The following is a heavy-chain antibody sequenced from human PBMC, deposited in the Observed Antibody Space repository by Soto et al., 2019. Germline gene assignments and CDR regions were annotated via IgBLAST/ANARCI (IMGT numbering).Heavy chain of an antibody. CDR1: GGSVSSGSYY. CDR2: IYYSGST. J-gene: IGHJ5*02. V-gene: IGHV4-61*01. CDR3: ARANYLSRSPQAIVGLDWFAP. D-gene: IGHD1-7*01. Sequence: SETLSLTCTVSGGSVSSGSYYWSWIRQPPGKGLEWIGYIYYSGSTNYNPSLKSRVTISVDTSKNQFSLKLSSVTAADTAVYYCARANYLSRSPQAIVGLDWFAPWGQGTLVTVSS.